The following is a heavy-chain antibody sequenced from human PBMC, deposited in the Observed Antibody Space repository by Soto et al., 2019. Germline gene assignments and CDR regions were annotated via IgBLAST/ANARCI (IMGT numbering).Heavy chain of an antibody. CDR1: GGSISSGGYY. CDR2: IYYSGST. CDR3: AREFKDYDSSVGWFDP. D-gene: IGHD3-22*01. Sequence: QVQLQESGPGLVKPSQTLSLTCTVSGGSISSGGYYWSWIRQHPGKGLEWIGYIYYSGSTYYNPSLKSGVTISVDTSKNQFSLKLSSVTAADTAVYYCAREFKDYDSSVGWFDPWGQGTLVTVSS. J-gene: IGHJ5*02. V-gene: IGHV4-31*03.